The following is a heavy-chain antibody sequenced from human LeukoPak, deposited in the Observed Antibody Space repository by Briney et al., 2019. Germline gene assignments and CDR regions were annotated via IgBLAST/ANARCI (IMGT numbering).Heavy chain of an antibody. Sequence: GGSLRLSCEASRFTFSDNYMSWVRQAPGKGLEWVSVIYSGGSIYYTDSVEGRFTISRHNSKNTLYLQMNSLRTEDTAVYYCARGSRFDYWGQGTLVTVSS. V-gene: IGHV3-53*04. CDR1: RFTFSDNY. CDR2: IYSGGSI. CDR3: ARGSRFDY. J-gene: IGHJ4*02. D-gene: IGHD5/OR15-5a*01.